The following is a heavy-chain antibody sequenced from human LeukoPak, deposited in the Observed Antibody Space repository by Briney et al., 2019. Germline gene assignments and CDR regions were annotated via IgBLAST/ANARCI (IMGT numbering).Heavy chain of an antibody. J-gene: IGHJ5*02. D-gene: IGHD3-16*01. Sequence: GGSLRLSCAASGFTFSSYAMSWVRQAPGKGLEWVSTICDSGGCTYYADSVKGRFTISRDNSKNTLYLQMNSLRAEDTAVYYCTNSLTNWFDPWGQGTLVTVSS. CDR3: TNSLTNWFDP. V-gene: IGHV3-23*01. CDR1: GFTFSSYA. CDR2: ICDSGGCT.